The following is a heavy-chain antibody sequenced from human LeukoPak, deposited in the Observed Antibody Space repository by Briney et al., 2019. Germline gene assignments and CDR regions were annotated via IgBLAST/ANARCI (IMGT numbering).Heavy chain of an antibody. CDR3: ARHGFGSGTPYWYWYMDV. Sequence: SETLSLTRTVSGDSISPYYWTWIRQPPGKGLEWIGYIYYSGNTNYNPSLKSRVTLSVDTSKKQFSLKLRSVTAADTAVYYCARHGFGSGTPYWYWYMDVWGKGTTVTVSS. D-gene: IGHD3-10*01. J-gene: IGHJ6*03. CDR2: IYYSGNT. CDR1: GDSISPYY. V-gene: IGHV4-59*01.